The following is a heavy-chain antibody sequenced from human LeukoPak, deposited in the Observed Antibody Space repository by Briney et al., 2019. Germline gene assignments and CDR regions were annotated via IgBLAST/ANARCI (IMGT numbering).Heavy chain of an antibody. V-gene: IGHV3-21*01. D-gene: IGHD6-6*01. CDR1: GFTFSSYS. Sequence: GGSLRLSCAASGFTFSSYSMNWVRQAPGKGLEWVSSISSSSSYIYYADSVKGRFTISRDNSKNTLYLQMNSLRAEDTAVYYCAKNQYGSSYYFDYWGQGTLVTVSS. CDR2: ISSSSSYI. J-gene: IGHJ4*02. CDR3: AKNQYGSSYYFDY.